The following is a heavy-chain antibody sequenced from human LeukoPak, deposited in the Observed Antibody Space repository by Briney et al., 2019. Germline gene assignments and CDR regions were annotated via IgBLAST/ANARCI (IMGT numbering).Heavy chain of an antibody. V-gene: IGHV4-59*12. Sequence: SETLSLTCTVSGGSISSYYWSWIRQPPGKGLEWIGYIYYSGSTNYNPSLKSRVTISVDTSKNQFSLKLSSVTAADTAVYYCARGVGLRLGKFFTGINWLDPWGQGTLVTVSS. CDR3: ARGVGLRLGKFFTGINWLDP. D-gene: IGHD3-16*01. CDR2: IYYSGST. J-gene: IGHJ5*02. CDR1: GGSISSYY.